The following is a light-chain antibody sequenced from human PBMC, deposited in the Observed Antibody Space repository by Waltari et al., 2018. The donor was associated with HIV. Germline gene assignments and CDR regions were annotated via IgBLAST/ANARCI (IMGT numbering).Light chain of an antibody. Sequence: SALTQPAPVSGAPGQSITISCTGTSNDVGGFYLVSWYQHHPGKAPKLIIFEVNKRPSGVSNRFSGSKSGNTASLTISGLQTEDETDYYCCSYARSRSLLFGGGTKLTVL. V-gene: IGLV2-23*02. CDR3: CSYARSRSLL. CDR1: SNDVGGFYL. CDR2: EVN. J-gene: IGLJ2*01.